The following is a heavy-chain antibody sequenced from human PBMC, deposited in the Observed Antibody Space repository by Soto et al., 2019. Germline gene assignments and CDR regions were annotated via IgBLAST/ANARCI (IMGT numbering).Heavy chain of an antibody. V-gene: IGHV4-59*01. D-gene: IGHD2-2*01. CDR3: AREKYPNWFDP. CDR2: VYYSGST. J-gene: IGHJ5*02. CDR1: GGSISSYY. Sequence: SETLSLTCTVSGGSISSYYWSWIRQPPGKGLEWIGYVYYSGSTNYNPSLKSRVTISVDTSKNQFSLKLSSVTAADTAVYYCAREKYPNWFDPWGQGTLVTVSS.